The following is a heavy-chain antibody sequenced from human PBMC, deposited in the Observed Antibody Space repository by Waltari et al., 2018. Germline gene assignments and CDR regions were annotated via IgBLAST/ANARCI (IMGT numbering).Heavy chain of an antibody. CDR3: ASGVGYCSSSNCPHDAFNV. D-gene: IGHD2-2*01. V-gene: IGHV1-69*01. J-gene: IGHJ3*01. CDR2: VIPMFGTV. Sequence: QVQLMQSGAEVKKPGSSVKVSCKASGGTFSIHAISWVRQAPGQGLEWLGGVIPMFGTVNYAQRFQGRVTITAAESTSTIYMELHTLRSEDTAVYYCASGVGYCSSSNCPHDAFNVWGQGTMVTVSS. CDR1: GGTFSIHA.